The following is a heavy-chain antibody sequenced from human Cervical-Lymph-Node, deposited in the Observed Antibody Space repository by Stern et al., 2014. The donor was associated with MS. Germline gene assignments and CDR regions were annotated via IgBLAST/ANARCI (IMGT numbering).Heavy chain of an antibody. CDR1: GSTVNRNY. Sequence: EVQLEESGGTLVQPGGSLRLSCAASGSTVNRNYMTWVRQAPGKGLEWVSIFYSGISTYYAESVKGRFSFSIDNSKNTLFLHMNNLRVEDTAMYYCTREMAARRLDPWGQGTLVIVSA. D-gene: IGHD5-24*01. CDR2: FYSGIST. CDR3: TREMAARRLDP. V-gene: IGHV3-66*01. J-gene: IGHJ5*02.